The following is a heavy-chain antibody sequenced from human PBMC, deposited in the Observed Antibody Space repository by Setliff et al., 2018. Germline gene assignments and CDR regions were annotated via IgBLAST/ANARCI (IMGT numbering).Heavy chain of an antibody. CDR2: IYYSGST. CDR1: GGSISSYY. CDR3: ARGTTNLNYYYYMDV. Sequence: PSETLSLTCTVSGGSISSYYWSWIRQPPGKGLEWIGYIYYSGSTNYNPSLKSRVTISVDTSKNQFSLKLSSVTAADTAVYYCARGTTNLNYYYYMDVWGKGTTVTVSS. D-gene: IGHD4-4*01. J-gene: IGHJ6*03. V-gene: IGHV4-59*08.